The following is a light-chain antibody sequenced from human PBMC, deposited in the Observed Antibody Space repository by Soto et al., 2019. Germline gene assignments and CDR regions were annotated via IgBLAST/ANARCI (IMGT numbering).Light chain of an antibody. J-gene: IGKJ1*01. CDR1: QSVSTGY. CDR2: GAS. V-gene: IGKV3-20*01. CDR3: QQYGGSRA. Sequence: EIVLTQSPGTLSVCRGERATLSCRSSQSVSTGYLAWYQQKPGQAPRLPIYGASSSATGTPDRFSGSGSGTAFTLTISRMEPEDFAVYFCQQYGGSRAFGQGTKVDIK.